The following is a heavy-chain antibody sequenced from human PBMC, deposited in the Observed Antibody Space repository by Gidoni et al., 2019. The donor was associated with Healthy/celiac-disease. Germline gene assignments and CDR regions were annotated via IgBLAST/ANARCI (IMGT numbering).Heavy chain of an antibody. CDR1: GGSISSGGYS. CDR3: ARQVATISPWFDP. J-gene: IGHJ5*02. D-gene: IGHD5-12*01. Sequence: QLQLQESGSGLVKPSQTLSLTCAVSGGSISSGGYSWSWIRQPPGKGLECIGYIYHSGSTYYNPSLKSRVTISLDRSKNQFSLKLSSVPAADTAVYYCARQVATISPWFDPWGQGTLVTVSS. V-gene: IGHV4-30-2*01. CDR2: IYHSGST.